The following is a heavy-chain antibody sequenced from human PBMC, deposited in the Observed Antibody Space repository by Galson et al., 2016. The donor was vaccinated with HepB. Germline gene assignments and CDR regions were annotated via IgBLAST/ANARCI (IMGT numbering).Heavy chain of an antibody. CDR3: ARRKVSRVRGINRRYGLDV. J-gene: IGHJ6*02. CDR2: ISHDGSNK. V-gene: IGHV3-30*04. Sequence: SLRLSCAASGFIFTEYAIHWIRRAPGKGLEWVTVISHDGSNKYYADSVKGRITMSRDNSKNTMFLQINSLRSDDTAVYYCARRKVSRVRGINRRYGLDVWGQGTTVIVS. D-gene: IGHD3-10*01. CDR1: GFIFTEYA.